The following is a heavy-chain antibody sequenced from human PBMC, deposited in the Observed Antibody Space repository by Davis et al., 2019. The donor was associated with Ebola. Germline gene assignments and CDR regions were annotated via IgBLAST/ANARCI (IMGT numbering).Heavy chain of an antibody. V-gene: IGHV4-31*03. CDR1: GGSISSGGYC. CDR3: ARVSTYYYDSSGYLFDY. Sequence: LRLSCTVSGGSISSGGYCWSWIRQHPGKGLEWIGYIYYIGSTYYNPSLKSRVTISVDTSKNQFSLKLSSVTAADTAVYYCARVSTYYYDSSGYLFDYWGQGTPVTVSS. J-gene: IGHJ4*02. CDR2: IYYIGST. D-gene: IGHD3-22*01.